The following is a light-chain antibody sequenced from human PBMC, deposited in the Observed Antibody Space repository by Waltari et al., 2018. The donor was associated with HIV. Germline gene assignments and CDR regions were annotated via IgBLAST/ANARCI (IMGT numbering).Light chain of an antibody. Sequence: ELLLTQSPSTLSLSQGDGATLPCRASQNIGNYLAWYQQKPGQAPRLLIYDASTRASGIPARFSGSGSGTDFTLTISSLEPEDVAVYYCQQRSNWPPVTFGQGTRLEI. CDR1: QNIGNY. V-gene: IGKV3-11*01. J-gene: IGKJ5*01. CDR2: DAS. CDR3: QQRSNWPPVT.